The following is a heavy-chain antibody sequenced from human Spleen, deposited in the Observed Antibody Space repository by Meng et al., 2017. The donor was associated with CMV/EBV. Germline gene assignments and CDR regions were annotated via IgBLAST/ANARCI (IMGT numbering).Heavy chain of an antibody. CDR3: ARDRRRQLWGRDFNYYVMDV. V-gene: IGHV3-30-3*01. Sequence: GESLKISCAASGFTVSSNYMSWVRQAPGKGLEWVAVISYDGSNKFYADSVEGRFTISRDNSKNTLYLQMNSLRAEDPAVYYCARDRRRQLWGRDFNYYVMDVWGQGTTVTVSS. CDR1: GFTVSSNY. J-gene: IGHJ6*02. CDR2: ISYDGSNK. D-gene: IGHD5-18*01.